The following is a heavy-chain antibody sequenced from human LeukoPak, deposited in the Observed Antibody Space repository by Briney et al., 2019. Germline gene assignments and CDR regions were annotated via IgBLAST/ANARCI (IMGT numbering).Heavy chain of an antibody. CDR1: GGSISTDASY. V-gene: IGHV4-61*08. D-gene: IGHD4-17*01. CDR3: ARVLRDGSGEDRDYGDLRFDY. CDR2: IYYSGST. Sequence: SETLSLTCTVSGGSISTDASYWAWIRQPPGKGLEWIGYIYYSGSTNYNPSLKSRVTISVDTSKNQFSLKLSSVTAADTAVYYCARVLRDGSGEDRDYGDLRFDYWGQGTLVTVSS. J-gene: IGHJ4*02.